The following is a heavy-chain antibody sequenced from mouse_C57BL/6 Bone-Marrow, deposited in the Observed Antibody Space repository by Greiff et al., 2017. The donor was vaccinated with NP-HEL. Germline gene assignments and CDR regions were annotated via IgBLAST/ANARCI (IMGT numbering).Heavy chain of an antibody. Sequence: QVQLQQPGAELVKPGASVKLSCKASGYTFTSYWMQWVKQRPGQGLEWIGEIDPSDSYTNYNQKFKGKATLTVDTSSRTAYMQLSSLTSEDSAVYYCARGGDLDGSWFAYWGQGTLVTVSA. CDR1: GYTFTSYW. CDR2: IDPSDSYT. D-gene: IGHD2-3*01. V-gene: IGHV1-50*01. J-gene: IGHJ3*01. CDR3: ARGGDLDGSWFAY.